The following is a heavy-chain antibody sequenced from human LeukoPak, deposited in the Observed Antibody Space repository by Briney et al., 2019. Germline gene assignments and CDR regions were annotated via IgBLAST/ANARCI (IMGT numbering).Heavy chain of an antibody. CDR2: IYHTGST. CDR1: GGSVSSTSSSYF. D-gene: IGHD3-10*01. J-gene: IGHJ5*02. V-gene: IGHV4-61*01. Sequence: SETQSLTCTVSGGSVSSTSSSYFWNWMRQPPGKGLEWIGYIYHTGSTKYNPSLESRVTMSVDTFKNQFSLKLTSVTAADTAVYYCTRSIMNFYVSGTWGRGTLVTVSS. CDR3: TRSIMNFYVSGT.